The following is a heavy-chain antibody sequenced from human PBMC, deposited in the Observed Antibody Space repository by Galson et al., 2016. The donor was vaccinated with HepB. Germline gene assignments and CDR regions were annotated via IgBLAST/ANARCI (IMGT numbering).Heavy chain of an antibody. CDR1: GYTLTTYY. D-gene: IGHD5-12*01. Sequence: SVKVSCKALGYTLTTYYMNWLRQAPGQGLEWMGIINPNGGDSLHAQRFQGRITMTRDTSAGIVYMDLSGLRSDDTAVFYCARSFSAFDPLDYWVQGTLVTVSS. CDR2: INPNGGDS. J-gene: IGHJ4*02. V-gene: IGHV1-46*01. CDR3: ARSFSAFDPLDY.